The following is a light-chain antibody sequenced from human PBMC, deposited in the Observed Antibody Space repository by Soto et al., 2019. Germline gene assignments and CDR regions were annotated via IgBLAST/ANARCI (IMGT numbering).Light chain of an antibody. CDR1: QSISNY. J-gene: IGKJ1*01. CDR2: AAS. CDR3: QQSYCIPWT. V-gene: IGKV1-39*01. Sequence: DIQMTQSPSSLSASVGDRVTITCRASQSISNYLNWYQQRPGKAPELLIYAASSLQSGVPSRFSGSGSGTDFTLTISSLQPEDFATYHCQQSYCIPWTFGQGTKVEIK.